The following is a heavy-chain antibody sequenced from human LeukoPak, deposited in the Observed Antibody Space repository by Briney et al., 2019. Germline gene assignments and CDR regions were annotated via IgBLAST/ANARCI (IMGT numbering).Heavy chain of an antibody. J-gene: IGHJ5*02. Sequence: GESLKISCKASGYSFTTYWIGGLRQMPGKGLEWMGIIYPGDSDTRYSPSFQGQVTISADKSISTAYLQWSSLKASDTAMYYCARVNIVVVVDAYTPNWFDPWGPGTLVTVSS. CDR3: ARVNIVVVVDAYTPNWFDP. D-gene: IGHD2-15*01. V-gene: IGHV5-51*01. CDR2: IYPGDSDT. CDR1: GYSFTTYW.